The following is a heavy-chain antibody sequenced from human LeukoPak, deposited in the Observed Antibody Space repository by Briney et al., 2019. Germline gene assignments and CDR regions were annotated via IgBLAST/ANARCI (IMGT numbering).Heavy chain of an antibody. V-gene: IGHV4-59*08. D-gene: IGHD6-13*01. Sequence: PSETLSHTCTVSGGSISSYYWSWIRQPPGKGLEWIGYIYYSGSTNYNPSRKSRVTISVDTSKNQFSLKLSSVTAADTAVYYCARHVLCIAAAGRCYWFDPWGQGTLVTVSS. CDR1: GGSISSYY. CDR2: IYYSGST. CDR3: ARHVLCIAAAGRCYWFDP. J-gene: IGHJ5*02.